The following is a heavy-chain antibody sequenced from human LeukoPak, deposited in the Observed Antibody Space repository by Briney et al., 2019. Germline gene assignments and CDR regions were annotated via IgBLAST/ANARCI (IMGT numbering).Heavy chain of an antibody. J-gene: IGHJ6*02. Sequence: ASVKVSCKASGYSFTGYFMQWVLQAPGQGLEWMGWINPNSGDTNYAQKLQGRVTMTRDTSISTAYMELSRLRSDDAAVYYCARRFYYAMDVWGQGTTVTVSS. CDR1: GYSFTGYF. D-gene: IGHD3-16*01. CDR2: INPNSGDT. CDR3: ARRFYYAMDV. V-gene: IGHV1-2*02.